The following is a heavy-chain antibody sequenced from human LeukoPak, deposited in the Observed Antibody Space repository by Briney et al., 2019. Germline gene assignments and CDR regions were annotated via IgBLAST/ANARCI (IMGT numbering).Heavy chain of an antibody. CDR1: GFTYHTYW. V-gene: IGHV3-7*01. J-gene: IGHJ5*02. D-gene: IGHD6-19*01. CDR2: INEGGSEK. Sequence: PGGSLRLSCAASGFTYHTYWMSWVRQAPGKGLEWVASINEGGSEKHYADSVKGRFTVSRDNAKNSLYLQMNSLRAEDTAVYYCEAVAPLQLEPGFDPWGQGTLVTVSS. CDR3: EAVAPLQLEPGFDP.